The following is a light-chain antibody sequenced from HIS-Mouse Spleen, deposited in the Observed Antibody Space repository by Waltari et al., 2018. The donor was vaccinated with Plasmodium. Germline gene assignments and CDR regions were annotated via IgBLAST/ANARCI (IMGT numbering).Light chain of an antibody. J-gene: IGKJ1*01. Sequence: AIRMTQSPSPFSASTGDSVTITCRASQGISSYLDWYQQKPGTAPKLLIYAASTLQSGVPSRFSGSGSGTDFTLTISCLQSEDFATYYCQQYYSYPRTFGQGTKVEIK. V-gene: IGKV1-8*01. CDR3: QQYYSYPRT. CDR2: AAS. CDR1: QGISSY.